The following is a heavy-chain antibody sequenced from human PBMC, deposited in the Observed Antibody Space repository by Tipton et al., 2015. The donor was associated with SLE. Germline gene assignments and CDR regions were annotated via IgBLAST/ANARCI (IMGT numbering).Heavy chain of an antibody. V-gene: IGHV4-61*08. J-gene: IGHJ2*01. CDR3: ARGDVSSGYSWYCDA. D-gene: IGHD5-12*01. CDR1: GDSVGSGDYS. Sequence: LRLSCAVSGDSVGSGDYSWSWIRQSPGKGLEWIGYVSYTGSTNYNPSLKSRVSISVSTSKNQFSLRLTSVTAADTAVYYCARGDVSSGYSWYCDAWCRGPLVTVSS. CDR2: VSYTGST.